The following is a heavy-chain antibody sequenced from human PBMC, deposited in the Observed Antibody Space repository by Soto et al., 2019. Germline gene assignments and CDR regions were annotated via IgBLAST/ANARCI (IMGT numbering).Heavy chain of an antibody. J-gene: IGHJ6*02. CDR2: IYYSGST. CDR1: GGSISSSRYY. CDR3: ARHEGYYYYYGMDV. V-gene: IGHV4-39*01. Sequence: SEALCRTRTVFGGSISSSRYYWGWIRQPPGKGLEWSGSIYYSGSTYYNPSLKSRVTISVDTSKNQFSLKLSSVTAADTAVYYCARHEGYYYYYGMDVWGQGTTVTVSS.